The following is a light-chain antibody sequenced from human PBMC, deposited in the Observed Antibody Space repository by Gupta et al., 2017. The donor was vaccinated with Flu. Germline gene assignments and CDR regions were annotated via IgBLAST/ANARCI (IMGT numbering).Light chain of an antibody. CDR3: MLHYGGQV. CDR1: ARAVTIADY. CDR2: STY. J-gene: IGLJ3*02. Sequence: QTVVTQEPALTVFPGATVTLTCASSARAVTIADYANWFQQKPGQAPMSLIFSTYSKHSWTPARFSGSLLGDKAALTLSDVQPEDEAEYFCMLHYGGQVFGGGTKLTVL. V-gene: IGLV7-43*01.